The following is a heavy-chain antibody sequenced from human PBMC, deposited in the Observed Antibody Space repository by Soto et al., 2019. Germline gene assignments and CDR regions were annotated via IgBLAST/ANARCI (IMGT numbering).Heavy chain of an antibody. CDR1: GLTFSYYW. CDR3: ARGDRGAFDL. V-gene: IGHV3-74*01. D-gene: IGHD2-21*02. J-gene: IGHJ3*01. CDR2: IHSDGSST. Sequence: EVQLVESEGGLVEPGGSLSRSCAASGLTFSYYWMHWVRQAPGQGLVWVSRIHSDGSSTTYADSVKGRFTISRDNAKNTQYLQMNSLRDEDRAVYYCARGDRGAFDLWGQGTMVTVSS.